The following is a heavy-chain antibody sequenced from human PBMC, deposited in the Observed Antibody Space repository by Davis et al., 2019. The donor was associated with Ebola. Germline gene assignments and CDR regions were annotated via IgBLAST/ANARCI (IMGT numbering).Heavy chain of an antibody. J-gene: IGHJ4*02. Sequence: SQTLSLTCAISGDDVSSNSAAWNWLRQSPSRGLEWLGRTYQRSKWYTDYAVSVKSRITIIPDTLQNQFTLQLNSLNPDDTAVYYCASSFGSSTNKYFSHWGQGTLVTVSS. D-gene: IGHD6-6*01. CDR3: ASSFGSSTNKYFSH. CDR1: GDDVSSNSAA. V-gene: IGHV6-1*01. CDR2: TYQRSKWYT.